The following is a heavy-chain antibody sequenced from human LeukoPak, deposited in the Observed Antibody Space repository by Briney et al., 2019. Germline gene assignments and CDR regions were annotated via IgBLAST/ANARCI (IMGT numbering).Heavy chain of an antibody. CDR3: SRNPHPFCSGVHCPSDS. Sequence: GGSLRLSCTTSGFTFRDYGMSWFRQAPGRGLEWVSFIRSKTYSGATDYAASVRGRFVISRDDSESIAYLQMNSLNTEDTGVYYCSRNPHPFCSGVHCPSDSWGQGTLVTVSP. CDR2: IRSKTYSGAT. D-gene: IGHD2-15*01. J-gene: IGHJ4*02. CDR1: GFTFRDYG. V-gene: IGHV3-49*03.